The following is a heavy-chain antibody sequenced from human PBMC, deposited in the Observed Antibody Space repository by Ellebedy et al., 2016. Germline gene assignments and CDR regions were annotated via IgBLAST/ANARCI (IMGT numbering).Heavy chain of an antibody. V-gene: IGHV1-69*04. D-gene: IGHD2-21*02. CDR3: ARDRRAYCGGDCYSRGFDY. CDR2: IIPILGIA. Sequence: SVKVSCXASGGTFSSYAISWVRQAPGQGLEWMGRIIPILGIANYAQKFQGRVTITADKSTSTAYMELSSLRSEDTAVYYCARDRRAYCGGDCYSRGFDYWGQGTLVTVSS. CDR1: GGTFSSYA. J-gene: IGHJ4*02.